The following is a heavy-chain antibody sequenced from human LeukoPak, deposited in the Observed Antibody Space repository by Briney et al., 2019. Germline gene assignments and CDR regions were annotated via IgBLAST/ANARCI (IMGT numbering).Heavy chain of an antibody. V-gene: IGHV3-9*01. D-gene: IGHD6-13*01. CDR2: ISWNSGSI. CDR1: GFTFDDYA. Sequence: GGSLRLSCAASGFTFDDYAMHWVRQAPGKGLEWVSGISWNSGSIGYADSVKGRFTISRDNAKNSLYLQMNSLRAEDTALYYCAKDMGTYSSSWRLYYYYGMDVWGQGTLVTVSS. J-gene: IGHJ6*02. CDR3: AKDMGTYSSSWRLYYYYGMDV.